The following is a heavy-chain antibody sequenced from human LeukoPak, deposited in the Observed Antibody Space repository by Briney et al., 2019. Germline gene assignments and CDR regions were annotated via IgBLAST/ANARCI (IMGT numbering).Heavy chain of an antibody. V-gene: IGHV4-34*01. CDR3: ARATDHAGNPNFDY. CDR1: GGSFSGYY. CDR2: INHSGST. J-gene: IGHJ4*02. Sequence: PSETLSLTCAVYGGSFSGYYWSWIGQPPGKGLEWMGEINHSGSTNYNPSLKSRVPIPVDTSKNQFSLKLSSVTAADTAVYYCARATDHAGNPNFDYWGQGTLVTVSS. D-gene: IGHD4-23*01.